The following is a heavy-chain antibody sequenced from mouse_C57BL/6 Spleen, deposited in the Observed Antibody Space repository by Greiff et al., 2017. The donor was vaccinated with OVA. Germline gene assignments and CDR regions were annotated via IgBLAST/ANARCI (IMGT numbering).Heavy chain of an antibody. CDR3: ARRTPDYAMDY. D-gene: IGHD3-3*01. CDR1: GFTFSDYG. V-gene: IGHV5-17*01. J-gene: IGHJ4*01. Sequence: EVKLVESGGGLVKPGGSLKLSCAASGFTFSDYGMHWVRQAPEKGLEWVAYISSGSSTIYYADTVKGRFTISRDNAKNTLFLQMTSLRSEDTAMYYCARRTPDYAMDYWGQGTSVTVSS. CDR2: ISSGSSTI.